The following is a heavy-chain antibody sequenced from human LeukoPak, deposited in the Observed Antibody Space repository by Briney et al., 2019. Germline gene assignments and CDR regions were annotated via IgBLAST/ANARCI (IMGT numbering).Heavy chain of an antibody. CDR3: ARGDYPPSYDFWSGYFLV. CDR2: ISDDGTNK. V-gene: IGHV3-30-3*01. J-gene: IGHJ6*02. CDR1: GLTFSSYT. Sequence: PGRSLRLSCAASGLTFSSYTIHWVRQAPGKGLEWVALISDDGTNKYYVDSVKGRFTISRDNSKNTLYLQMNSLRAEDTAVYYCARGDYPPSYDFWSGYFLVWGQGTTVTVSS. D-gene: IGHD3-3*01.